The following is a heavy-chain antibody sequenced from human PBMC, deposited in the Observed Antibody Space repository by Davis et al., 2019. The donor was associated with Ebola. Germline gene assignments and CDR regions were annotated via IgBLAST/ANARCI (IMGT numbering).Heavy chain of an antibody. Sequence: SETLSLTCAVYGGSFSGYYWSWIRQPPGKGLEWIGEINHSGSTNYNPSLKSRVTISVDTSKNQFSLKLSSVTAADTAVYYCAREGRGGYDYWGQGTLVTVSS. CDR1: GGSFSGYY. D-gene: IGHD5-12*01. CDR3: AREGRGGYDY. J-gene: IGHJ4*02. CDR2: INHSGST. V-gene: IGHV4-34*01.